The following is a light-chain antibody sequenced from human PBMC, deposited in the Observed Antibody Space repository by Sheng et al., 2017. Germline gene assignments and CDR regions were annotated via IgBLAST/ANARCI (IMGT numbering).Light chain of an antibody. Sequence: DIQMTQSPSTLSASVGDRVTITCRASQSISDLLAWYQQKPGKAPKLLIYKASTLQTGVPSRFSGSGFGTDFTLTISSLQPDDSATYYCQHYNDYSWTFGQGTKVEI. CDR2: KAS. V-gene: IGKV1-5*03. J-gene: IGKJ1*01. CDR1: QSISDL. CDR3: QHYNDYSWT.